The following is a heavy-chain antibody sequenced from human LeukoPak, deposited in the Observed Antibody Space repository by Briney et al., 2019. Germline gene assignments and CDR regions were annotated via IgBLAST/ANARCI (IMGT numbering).Heavy chain of an antibody. Sequence: PGGSLRLSCAASGFTFDDYGVSWVRQAPGKGLEWVSGINWNGGSTGYADSVKGRFTISRDNAKNSLYLQMNSLRAEDTALYYCARDETIHLNWYSSSWYRSRYYYYYMDVWGKGTTVTVSS. CDR1: GFTFDDYG. CDR2: INWNGGST. CDR3: ARDETIHLNWYSSSWYRSRYYYYYMDV. D-gene: IGHD6-13*01. V-gene: IGHV3-20*04. J-gene: IGHJ6*03.